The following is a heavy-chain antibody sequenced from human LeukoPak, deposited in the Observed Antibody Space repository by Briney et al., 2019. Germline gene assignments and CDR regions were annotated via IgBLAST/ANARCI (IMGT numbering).Heavy chain of an antibody. CDR3: VREQLEPSSHPFDT. CDR2: INSDGSRT. V-gene: IGHV3-74*03. CDR1: GITFSSHW. D-gene: IGHD1-1*01. Sequence: GGSLRLSCAASGITFSSHWMHWVRQTPEKGLVWVSRINSDGSRTTYADSVKGRFTISRDNAKNTLYLQMNSLRAEDTAVYYCVREQLEPSSHPFDTWGQGTLVTVSS. J-gene: IGHJ5*02.